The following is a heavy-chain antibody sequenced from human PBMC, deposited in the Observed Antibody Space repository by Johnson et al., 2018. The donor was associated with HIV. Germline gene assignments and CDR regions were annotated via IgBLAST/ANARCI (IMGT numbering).Heavy chain of an antibody. CDR3: ASAWGELDDAFDI. D-gene: IGHD1-26*01. J-gene: IGHJ3*02. V-gene: IGHV3-30*04. CDR2: ISYDGSDK. Sequence: QVQLVESGGGVVQPGRSLRLSCAASGFTFSSYAMHWVRQAPAKGLEWVAVISYDGSDKYYADSVKGRFTISRDSSKNTLYLQMNSLRAEDTALYYCASAWGELDDAFDIWGQGTMVTVSS. CDR1: GFTFSSYA.